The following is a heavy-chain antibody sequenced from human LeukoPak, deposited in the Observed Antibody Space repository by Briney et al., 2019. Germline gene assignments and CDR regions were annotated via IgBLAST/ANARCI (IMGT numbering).Heavy chain of an antibody. V-gene: IGHV4-59*11. Sequence: PSETLSLTCAVSADSFSSHYWTWIRQSPGTGLEWIGYISYIGSTNYNPSLKSRVTISIDTSKNQFSLKLRSVTAADTAVYYCARDLVTVIKGFDIWGQGTMVSVSS. J-gene: IGHJ3*02. D-gene: IGHD4-17*01. CDR2: ISYIGST. CDR3: ARDLVTVIKGFDI. CDR1: ADSFSSHY.